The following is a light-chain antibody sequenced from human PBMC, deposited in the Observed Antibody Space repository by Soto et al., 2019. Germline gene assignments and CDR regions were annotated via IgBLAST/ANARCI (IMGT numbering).Light chain of an antibody. J-gene: IGKJ1*01. CDR1: QSVSSS. V-gene: IGKV3-15*01. Sequence: EIVMTQSPATLSVSPGERATLSCRASQSVSSSYLSWYRQKPGHAPRLLIYGASTRATGIPARFSGSGSGTEFTLTISSLQSEDFAVYYCQQYNNWPQTFGQGTKVDIK. CDR2: GAS. CDR3: QQYNNWPQT.